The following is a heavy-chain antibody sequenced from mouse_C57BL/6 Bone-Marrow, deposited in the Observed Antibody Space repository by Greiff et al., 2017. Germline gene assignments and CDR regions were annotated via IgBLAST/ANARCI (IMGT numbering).Heavy chain of an antibody. CDR3: ARGGLFDD. Sequence: EVQLVESGGGLVKPGGSLKLSCAASGFTFSDYGMHWVRQAPEKGLEWVAYISSGSSTIYYADTVKGRFTISRDNAKNTLFLQMTSLRSEDTAMYYCARGGLFDDWGQGTTLTVSS. J-gene: IGHJ2*01. CDR2: ISSGSSTI. CDR1: GFTFSDYG. D-gene: IGHD2-4*01. V-gene: IGHV5-17*01.